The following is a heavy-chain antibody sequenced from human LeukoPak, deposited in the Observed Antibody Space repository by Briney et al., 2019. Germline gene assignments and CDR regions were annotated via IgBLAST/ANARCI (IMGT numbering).Heavy chain of an antibody. Sequence: GGSLRLSCAASGFTFSSYTMTWVRQAPGKGWSGSPVSGSGDSTYYADSVKGRFTISRDNSKNTLHLQMNSLRAEDTAVYYCAKDQTPYYWGQGTLVTVSS. V-gene: IGHV3-23*01. CDR1: GFTFSSYT. J-gene: IGHJ4*02. CDR2: SGSGDST. CDR3: AKDQTPYY.